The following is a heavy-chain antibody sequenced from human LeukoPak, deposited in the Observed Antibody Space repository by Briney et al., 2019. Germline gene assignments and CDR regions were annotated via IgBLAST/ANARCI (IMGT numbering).Heavy chain of an antibody. Sequence: PGGSLRLSCAASGFTFSDYYMSWVRQAPGKGLEGVSGISGGGGSTVYADSAKGRFTLSRDDSKNTLYLQMNSLRAGDTAVYFCAKDALGGRVDWGWGNFDYWGQGVLVTVSS. D-gene: IGHD2-8*02. CDR3: AKDALGGRVDWGWGNFDY. V-gene: IGHV3-23*01. J-gene: IGHJ4*02. CDR1: GFTFSDYY. CDR2: ISGGGGST.